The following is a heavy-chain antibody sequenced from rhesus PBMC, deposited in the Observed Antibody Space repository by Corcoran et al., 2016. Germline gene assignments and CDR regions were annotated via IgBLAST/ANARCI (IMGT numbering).Heavy chain of an antibody. CDR2: IGGSSGST. Sequence: QVQLQESGPGLVKPSETLSLTCAVSGYSISSGYGWSWIRQPPGKGLEWIGCIGGSSGSTNYNPSLKSRVTISKDTSKNQFSLKLSSATAADTAVYYCAKDRMGSVWGQGVLVIVSS. D-gene: IGHD3-9*01. CDR3: AKDRMGSV. J-gene: IGHJ4*01. CDR1: GYSISSGYG. V-gene: IGHV4-127*01.